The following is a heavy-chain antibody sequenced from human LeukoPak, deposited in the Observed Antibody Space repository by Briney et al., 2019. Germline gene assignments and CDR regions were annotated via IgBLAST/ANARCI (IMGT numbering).Heavy chain of an antibody. Sequence: PGGSLRLSCAASGFTFSSCEMNWVRQAPGKGLEWVSYISSSGSTIYYADSVKGRFTISRDNAKNSLYLQMNSLRAEDTAVYYCARELAGNYYGSGSYDSWGQGTLVTVSS. CDR2: ISSSGSTI. D-gene: IGHD3-10*01. CDR1: GFTFSSCE. CDR3: ARELAGNYYGSGSYDS. J-gene: IGHJ4*02. V-gene: IGHV3-48*03.